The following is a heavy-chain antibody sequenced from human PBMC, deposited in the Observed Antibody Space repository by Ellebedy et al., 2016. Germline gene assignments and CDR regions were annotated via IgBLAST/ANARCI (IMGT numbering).Heavy chain of an antibody. J-gene: IGHJ4*02. CDR2: ISAYNGNT. V-gene: IGHV1-18*01. Sequence: ASVKVSCXASGYTFTNYGITWVRQAPGQGLEWMGWISAYNGNTNYAENLQGRVTMTTDTSTSTAYMELRSLRSDDTAVYYCARNLGYCGTTTCWGQGTLVTVSS. CDR3: ARNLGYCGTTTC. D-gene: IGHD2-2*01. CDR1: GYTFTNYG.